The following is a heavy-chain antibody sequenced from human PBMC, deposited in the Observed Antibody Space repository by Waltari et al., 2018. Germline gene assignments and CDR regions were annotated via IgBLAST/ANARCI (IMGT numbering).Heavy chain of an antibody. D-gene: IGHD3-3*01. CDR1: GGTFSSYA. CDR2: IIPILGIA. J-gene: IGHJ4*02. Sequence: QVQLVQSGAEVKKPGSPVKVSCKASGGTFSSYAISWVRQAPGQGLEWMGRIIPILGIANYAQKFQGRVTITADKSTSTAYMELSSLRSEDTAVYYCARGGYYIPPDYWGQGTLVTVSS. V-gene: IGHV1-69*04. CDR3: ARGGYYIPPDY.